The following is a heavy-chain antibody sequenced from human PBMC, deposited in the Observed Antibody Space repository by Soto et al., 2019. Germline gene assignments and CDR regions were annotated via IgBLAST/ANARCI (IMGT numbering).Heavy chain of an antibody. CDR2: IYSFGST. J-gene: IGHJ4*02. Sequence: QVQLQESGPGLVKPSETLSLTCTVSGGSISPYYWSWIRQPPGKGLELIGYIYSFGSTNYNASLESRVSMSVDTSKNQVSLKLTSVTAADTAVYFCARHRSTVSLLDYWGLGTLVTVSS. D-gene: IGHD2-2*01. CDR3: ARHRSTVSLLDY. CDR1: GGSISPYY. V-gene: IGHV4-59*08.